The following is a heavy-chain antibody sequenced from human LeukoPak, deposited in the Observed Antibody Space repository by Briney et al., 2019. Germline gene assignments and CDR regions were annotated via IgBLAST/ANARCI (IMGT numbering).Heavy chain of an antibody. D-gene: IGHD3-10*01. Sequence: GGSLRLSCAASGFTFSSYWMSWVRQAPGKGLEWGANIKQDGSEKYYVDSVKGRFTISRDNAKNSLYLQMNSLRAEDTAVYYCARENPLGAGDFDYWGQGTLVTVSS. CDR3: ARENPLGAGDFDY. V-gene: IGHV3-7*01. J-gene: IGHJ4*02. CDR2: IKQDGSEK. CDR1: GFTFSSYW.